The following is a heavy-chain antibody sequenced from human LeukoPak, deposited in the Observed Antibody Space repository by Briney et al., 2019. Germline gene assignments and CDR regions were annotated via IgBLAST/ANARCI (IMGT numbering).Heavy chain of an antibody. CDR1: GGSISPYY. Sequence: SETLSLTCTVSGGSISPYYWSWIRQPPGKGLEWIGYIYYSGSTNYNPSLKSRVTISVDTSKSQFSLKLSSATAADTAVYYCARGGGSGRGNWFDPWGLGSLVIVSS. J-gene: IGHJ5*02. D-gene: IGHD3-10*01. V-gene: IGHV4-59*01. CDR2: IYYSGST. CDR3: ARGGGSGRGNWFDP.